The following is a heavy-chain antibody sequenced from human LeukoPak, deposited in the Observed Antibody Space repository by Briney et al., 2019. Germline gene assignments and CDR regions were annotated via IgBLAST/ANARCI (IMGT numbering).Heavy chain of an antibody. V-gene: IGHV3-30*02. D-gene: IGHD6-13*01. CDR1: GFTFSSYG. CDR3: AKDRASYSSSLLDY. CDR2: IRYDGSNK. J-gene: IGHJ4*02. Sequence: TGGSLRLSCAASGFTFSSYGMHWVRQAPGKGLEWVAFIRYDGSNKYYADSVKGRFTISRDNSKNTLYLQMNSLRAEDTAVYYCAKDRASYSSSLLDYWGQGTLVTVSS.